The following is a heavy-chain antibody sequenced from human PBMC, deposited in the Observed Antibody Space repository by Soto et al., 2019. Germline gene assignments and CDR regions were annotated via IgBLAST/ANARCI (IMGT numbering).Heavy chain of an antibody. CDR3: AHTIPDQSLRYYFDY. D-gene: IGHD2-2*02. V-gene: IGHV2-5*01. CDR2: IYWNDDK. Sequence: GLDLEWLALIYWNDDKRYSPSLKSRLIITKDTSKNQVVLTMTNMDPVDTATYYCAHTIPDQSLRYYFDYWGQGTLVTVSS. J-gene: IGHJ4*02.